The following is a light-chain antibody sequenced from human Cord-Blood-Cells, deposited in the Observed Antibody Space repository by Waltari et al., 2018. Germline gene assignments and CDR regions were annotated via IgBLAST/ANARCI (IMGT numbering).Light chain of an antibody. CDR1: QDISNY. V-gene: IGKV1-33*01. CDR2: DAS. CDR3: QQYDNLPYT. J-gene: IGKJ2*01. Sequence: DIQMTQSPSSLSASVGDRVTITCQASQDISNYLNWYQQKPGKAPKLLIYDASNLETGVPPRFSGSGSGTDFTFTIISLQPEDIATYYCQQYDNLPYTFGQGTKLEIK.